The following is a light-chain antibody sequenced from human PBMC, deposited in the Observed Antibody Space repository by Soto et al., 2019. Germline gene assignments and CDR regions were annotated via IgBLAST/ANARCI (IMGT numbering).Light chain of an antibody. CDR3: QQSYSMPGT. CDR2: TAS. CDR1: QSIRFY. J-gene: IGKJ1*01. Sequence: DIQMTQSPSSLSASVGDRVTITCRASQSIRFYLNWYQQKPGKAPKLLIYTASNVQSGVPSRISGSGSETDFTLTISSLQPEDFATYYCQQSYSMPGTFGQGTKVEMK. V-gene: IGKV1-39*01.